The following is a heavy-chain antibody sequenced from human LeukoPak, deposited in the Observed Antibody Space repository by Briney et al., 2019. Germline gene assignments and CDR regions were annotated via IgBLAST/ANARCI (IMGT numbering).Heavy chain of an antibody. J-gene: IGHJ4*02. CDR3: ARGPWSSGWYGDY. CDR1: GGSFSGYY. CDR2: INHSGST. V-gene: IGHV4-34*01. Sequence: SETLSLTCAVYGGSFSGYYWSWIRQPPGKGLEWIGEINHSGSTNYNPSLKSRVTISVDTSKNQFSLKLSSVTAADTAAYYCARGPWSSGWYGDYWGQGTLVTVSS. D-gene: IGHD6-19*01.